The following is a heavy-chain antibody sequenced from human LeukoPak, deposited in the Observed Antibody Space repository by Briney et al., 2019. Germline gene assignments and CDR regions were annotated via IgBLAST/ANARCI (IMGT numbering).Heavy chain of an antibody. V-gene: IGHV4-59*01. CDR2: IYYSGGT. J-gene: IGHJ4*02. CDR1: GGSISTYY. Sequence: PSETLSLTCTVSGGSISTYYWSWIRQPPGKGLEWIGYIYYSGGTNYNPSLKSRVTISVDTSKNQHSLKLNSLSAADTAVYYCVRGSGWYLYWGQGTLVTVSS. CDR3: VRGSGWYLY. D-gene: IGHD6-19*01.